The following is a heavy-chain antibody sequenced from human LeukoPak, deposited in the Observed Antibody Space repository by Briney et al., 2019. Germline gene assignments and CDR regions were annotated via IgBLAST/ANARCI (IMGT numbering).Heavy chain of an antibody. J-gene: IGHJ4*02. Sequence: GGSLRLSCAASGFTFSSYAIYWVRQAPGKGLECVTFISYDGGKKDYADSVKGRFTISRDNSKTTVYLQMNSLRAEDTAVYYCAKTPLGIYDILTGGYFDYWGQGTLVTVSS. CDR1: GFTFSSYA. D-gene: IGHD3-9*01. CDR3: AKTPLGIYDILTGGYFDY. V-gene: IGHV3-30*04. CDR2: ISYDGGKK.